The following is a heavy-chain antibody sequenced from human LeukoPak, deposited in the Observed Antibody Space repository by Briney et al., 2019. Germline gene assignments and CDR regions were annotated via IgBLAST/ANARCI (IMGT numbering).Heavy chain of an antibody. Sequence: GGSLRLSCAASGFTVSSNYMSWVRQAPGKGLEWVSVIYSGGSTYYADSVKGRFTISRDNSKNTPYLQMNSLRAEDTAVYYCARDRLPRGYDYWGQGTLVTVSS. CDR1: GFTVSSNY. CDR2: IYSGGST. D-gene: IGHD3-10*01. J-gene: IGHJ4*02. V-gene: IGHV3-66*02. CDR3: ARDRLPRGYDY.